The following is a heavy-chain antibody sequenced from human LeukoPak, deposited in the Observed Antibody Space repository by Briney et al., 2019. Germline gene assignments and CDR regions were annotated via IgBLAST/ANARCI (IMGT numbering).Heavy chain of an antibody. J-gene: IGHJ5*01. CDR3: ARTHYIGMVRTYWFDS. CDR2: IYWDDDK. Sequence: SGPTLVKPTQTLTLTCTFSGFSLRSSGVAVGWIRQPPGKALGWLALIYWDDDKRYNPSLESRLTITKDTSKNQVVLTMTNMDPVDTSTYYCARTHYIGMVRTYWFDSWGQGTLVTVAS. CDR1: GFSLRSSGVA. V-gene: IGHV2-5*02. D-gene: IGHD3-10*01.